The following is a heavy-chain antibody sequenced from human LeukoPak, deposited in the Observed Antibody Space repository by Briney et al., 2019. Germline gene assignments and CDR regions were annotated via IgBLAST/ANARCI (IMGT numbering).Heavy chain of an antibody. V-gene: IGHV4-61*01. Sequence: SETLSLTCTVSGGSVSSSTYYWNWIRQPPGKGLEWIGHIYNSGSTNYNPSIKRRLTISVDTTKNQFSLKLNSVTAADTAVYYCARGQVGATQLFDYWGQGTRVTVSS. CDR3: ARGQVGATQLFDY. J-gene: IGHJ4*02. CDR2: IYNSGST. CDR1: GGSVSSSTYY. D-gene: IGHD1-26*01.